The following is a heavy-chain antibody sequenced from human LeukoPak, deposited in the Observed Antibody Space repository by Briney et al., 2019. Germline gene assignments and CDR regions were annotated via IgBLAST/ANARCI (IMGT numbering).Heavy chain of an antibody. CDR3: ARLTLEYSSSRRDY. D-gene: IGHD6-6*01. J-gene: IGHJ4*02. Sequence: SETLSLTCAVYGGSFSDYYWSWIRQPPGKGLEWIGEINHSGSTNYNPSLKSRVTISVDTSKNQFSLKLSSVTAADTAVYYCARLTLEYSSSRRDYWGQGTLVTVSS. CDR2: INHSGST. CDR1: GGSFSDYY. V-gene: IGHV4-34*01.